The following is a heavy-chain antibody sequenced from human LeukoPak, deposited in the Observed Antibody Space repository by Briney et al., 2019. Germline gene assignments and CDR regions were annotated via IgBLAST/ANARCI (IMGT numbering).Heavy chain of an antibody. CDR3: ANSGYDFGDNWFDP. CDR2: ISGSGGST. J-gene: IGHJ5*02. D-gene: IGHD5-12*01. V-gene: IGHV3-23*01. Sequence: PGGSLRLSCAASGFTFSSYAMSWVRQAPGKGLEWVSAISGSGGSTYYADSVKGRFTISRDNSKNTLYLQMNSLRAEDTAVYYCANSGYDFGDNWFDPWGQGTLVTVSS. CDR1: GFTFSSYA.